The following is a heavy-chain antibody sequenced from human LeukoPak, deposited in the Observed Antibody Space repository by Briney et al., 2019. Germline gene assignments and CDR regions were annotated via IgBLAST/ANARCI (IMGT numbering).Heavy chain of an antibody. V-gene: IGHV3-53*01. CDR3: ASSYDYVWGSYRDDAFDI. CDR2: IYSGGST. J-gene: IGHJ3*02. Sequence: PGGSLRLSCVASGFTVSSNYMSWVRQAPGKGQEWVSVIYSGGSTYYADSEKGRFTISRDNSKNTLYLQMNSLRAEDTAVYYCASSYDYVWGSYRDDAFDIWGQGTMVTVSS. CDR1: GFTVSSNY. D-gene: IGHD3-16*02.